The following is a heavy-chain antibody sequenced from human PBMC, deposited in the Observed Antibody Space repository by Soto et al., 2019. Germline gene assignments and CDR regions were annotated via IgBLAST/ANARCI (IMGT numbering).Heavy chain of an antibody. Sequence: EVRLVESGGGLVQPGGSLRLSCAASGFTFTSYWMSWVRQAPGKGLEWVASIKQNGGGTYYVDSVTGRFTISRDNAKNSLYLEMNSLRAEDRAVYYCATSSDTGYIFDFWGQGTLVTVSS. CDR3: ATSSDTGYIFDF. D-gene: IGHD3-9*01. J-gene: IGHJ4*02. CDR2: IKQNGGGT. V-gene: IGHV3-7*01. CDR1: GFTFTSYW.